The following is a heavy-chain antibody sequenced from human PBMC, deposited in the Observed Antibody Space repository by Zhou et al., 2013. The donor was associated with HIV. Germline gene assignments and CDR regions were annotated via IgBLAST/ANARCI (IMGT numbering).Heavy chain of an antibody. CDR2: IIPIFGTA. V-gene: IGHV1-69*05. J-gene: IGHJ4*02. CDR3: ARDEGYGDYYLFDY. Sequence: QVQLVQSGAEVKKPGSSVKVSCKASGGTFSSYAISWVRQAPGQGLEWMGGIIPIFGTANYAQKFQGRVTITTDESTSTAYMELSSLRSEDTAVYYCARDEGYGDYYLFDYWGQGTLVTVSS. D-gene: IGHD4-17*01. CDR1: GGTFSSYA.